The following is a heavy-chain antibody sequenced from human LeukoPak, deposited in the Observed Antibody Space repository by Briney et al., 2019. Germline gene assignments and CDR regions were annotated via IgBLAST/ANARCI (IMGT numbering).Heavy chain of an antibody. Sequence: GESLKISCAASGFTFSSYDMHWVRQATGKGLEWVSAIGTAGDTYYPGSVKGRFTISRENAKNSLYLQMNSLRAGDTAVYYCARGSSVEGYFQHWGQGTLVTVSS. D-gene: IGHD4-23*01. CDR1: GFTFSSYD. CDR2: IGTAGDT. J-gene: IGHJ1*01. CDR3: ARGSSVEGYFQH. V-gene: IGHV3-13*01.